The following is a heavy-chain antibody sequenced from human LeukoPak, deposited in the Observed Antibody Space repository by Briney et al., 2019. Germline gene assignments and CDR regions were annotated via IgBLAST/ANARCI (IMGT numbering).Heavy chain of an antibody. Sequence: PGGSLRLSCAASEFIVSANYMSWVRQAPGKGLEWVSLIYSGGSTYYADSVKGRFTISRDNAKNSLYLQMNSLRAEDTAVYYCARDLGGDQLLGGDYFDYWGQGTLVTVSS. CDR3: ARDLGGDQLLGGDYFDY. D-gene: IGHD2-2*01. J-gene: IGHJ4*02. CDR1: EFIVSANY. CDR2: IYSGGST. V-gene: IGHV3-53*01.